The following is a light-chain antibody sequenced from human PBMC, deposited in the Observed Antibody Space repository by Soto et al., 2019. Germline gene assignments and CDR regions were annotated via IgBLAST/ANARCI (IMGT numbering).Light chain of an antibody. Sequence: QSALTQPASVSGSPRQSITISCAGTSRDVGGYNYVSWYQQYPGKAPKVIISEVTNRPSGVPNRFSGSKSGNTASLTISGLQAEDEADYYCSSYTSVSTWLFGGGTQLTVL. CDR1: SRDVGGYNY. J-gene: IGLJ2*01. CDR3: SSYTSVSTWL. CDR2: EVT. V-gene: IGLV2-14*01.